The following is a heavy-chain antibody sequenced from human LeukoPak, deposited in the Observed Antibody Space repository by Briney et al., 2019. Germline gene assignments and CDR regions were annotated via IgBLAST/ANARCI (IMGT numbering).Heavy chain of an antibody. V-gene: IGHV3-23*01. D-gene: IGHD2-21*02. CDR1: GFTFSSYA. CDR3: AKDYCGGDCYPDY. J-gene: IGHJ4*02. CDR2: TSGSGGTT. Sequence: GGSLRLSCAASGFTFSSYAMSWVRQAPGKGLEWVSVTSGSGGTTYYADSVKGRFTISRDNTKNTLYLQMNSLRAEDTAVYYCAKDYCGGDCYPDYWGQGTLVTVSS.